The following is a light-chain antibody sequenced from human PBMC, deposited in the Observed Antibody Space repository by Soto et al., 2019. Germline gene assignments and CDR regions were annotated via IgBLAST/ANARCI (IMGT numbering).Light chain of an antibody. CDR3: QQYSDWPWT. CDR2: CAS. J-gene: IGKJ1*01. CDR1: QSLSTD. Sequence: EIVMTQSPSTLSVSPGESATLSCGASQSLSTDLAWYQQRPGQAPRLLIYCASTRATGIPARFSGSGSGTESTLTISSLQSEDFELYCCQQYSDWPWTFGQGTKVDIK. V-gene: IGKV3-15*01.